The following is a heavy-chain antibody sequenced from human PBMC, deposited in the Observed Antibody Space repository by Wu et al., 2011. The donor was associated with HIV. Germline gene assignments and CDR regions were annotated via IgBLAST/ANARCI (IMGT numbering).Heavy chain of an antibody. D-gene: IGHD2-21*01. J-gene: IGHJ4*02. CDR3: ARDFGGDEEY. V-gene: IGHV1-69*14. CDR1: GGTFNNHA. CDR2: IITIFDTT. Sequence: QVQLVQSGAEVKKPGSSVKVSCKASGGTFNNHAITWVRQAPGQGLEWSGGIITIFDTTRYAQRFQDRVAITADTSTDIVYMELTRLTSQDAAVYYCARDFGGDEEYWGQGTLVTVSS.